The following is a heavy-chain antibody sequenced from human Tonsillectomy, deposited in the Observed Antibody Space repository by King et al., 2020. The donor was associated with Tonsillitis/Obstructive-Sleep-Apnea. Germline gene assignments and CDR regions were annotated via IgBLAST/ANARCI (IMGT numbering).Heavy chain of an antibody. CDR1: GGSFSGYY. CDR2: SNHSGST. CDR3: ARDYTSSPYYYYYMDV. D-gene: IGHD6-6*01. J-gene: IGHJ6*03. Sequence: VQLQQWGAGLLKPSGTLSLTFAGYGGSFSGYYWSWIRQPPGKGLEWIGESNHSGSTNYNQSLKSRVTISVDTSKNQFSLDLSSVTAADTAVYYCARDYTSSPYYYYYMDVWGKGTTVTVSS. V-gene: IGHV4-34*01.